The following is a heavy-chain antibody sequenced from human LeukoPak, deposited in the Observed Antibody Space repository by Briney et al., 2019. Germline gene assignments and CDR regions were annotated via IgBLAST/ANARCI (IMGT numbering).Heavy chain of an antibody. D-gene: IGHD3-22*01. V-gene: IGHV1-24*01. CDR1: GYTLTELA. J-gene: IGHJ5*02. Sequence: ASVKVSCKVSGYTLTELAMHCVRQAPGKGLEWMGGFEPEDGETIYAQKCQGRVTMTEDTSTDTAYMELSSLRSEDTAVYYCATDTLDSSGPIPWGQGTLVTVSS. CDR3: ATDTLDSSGPIP. CDR2: FEPEDGET.